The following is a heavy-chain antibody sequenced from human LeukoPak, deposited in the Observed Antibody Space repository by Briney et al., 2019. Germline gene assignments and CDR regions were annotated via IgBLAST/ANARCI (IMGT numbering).Heavy chain of an antibody. Sequence: GGSLRLSCEGSGFIFSSYWMHWVRQDPGKGLEWVSRINNDGSRTTYADSVKGRFTISRDNAKNSLYLQMNSLRAEDTAVYYCAREDASSWDYWGQGMLVTVSS. CDR3: AREDASSWDY. CDR2: INNDGSRT. V-gene: IGHV3-74*01. J-gene: IGHJ4*02. D-gene: IGHD6-13*01. CDR1: GFIFSSYW.